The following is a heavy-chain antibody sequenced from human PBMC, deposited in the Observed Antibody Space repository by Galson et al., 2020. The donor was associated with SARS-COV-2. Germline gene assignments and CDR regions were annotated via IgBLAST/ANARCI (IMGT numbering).Heavy chain of an antibody. CDR3: AHRPRLRDCRSTVGYTPFDP. Sequence: KMSGPTLVKPTQILTLTCTFSGFSLSTSGVGVGWIRQPPGKALQWLALIYWDDDKRYSPSLKSRLTITKDTTKNQVVLTMTNMDPVDTATYYRAHRPRLRDCRSTVGYTPFDPLGQGTLVTVSS. CDR2: IYWDDDK. CDR1: GFSLSTSGVG. J-gene: IGHJ5*02. D-gene: IGHD2-2*02. V-gene: IGHV2-5*02.